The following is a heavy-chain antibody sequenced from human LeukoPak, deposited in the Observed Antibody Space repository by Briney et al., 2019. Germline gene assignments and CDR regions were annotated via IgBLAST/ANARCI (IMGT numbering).Heavy chain of an antibody. CDR3: ARTPGRVY. Sequence: GSLRLSCAASGFTFSSYSMNWVRQAPGKGLEWVSYISSSSSTIYYADSVKGRFTISRDNAKNSLYLQMNSLRAEDTAVYYCARTPGRVYWGQGTLVTVSS. CDR1: GFTFSSYS. CDR2: ISSSSSTI. D-gene: IGHD2-15*01. V-gene: IGHV3-48*04. J-gene: IGHJ4*02.